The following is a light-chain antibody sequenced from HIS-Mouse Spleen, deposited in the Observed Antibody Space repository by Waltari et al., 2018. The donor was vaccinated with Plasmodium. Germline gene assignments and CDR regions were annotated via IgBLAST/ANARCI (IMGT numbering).Light chain of an antibody. Sequence: SSELTQDPAVSVALGPTVRITCQGDSLRSYYASWYQQKPGQAHVLVIYGKNNRPSGIPDRFSGSSSGNTASLTITGAQAEDEADYYCNSRDSSGNHVVFGGGTKLTVL. CDR1: SLRSYY. V-gene: IGLV3-19*01. J-gene: IGLJ2*01. CDR2: GKN. CDR3: NSRDSSGNHVV.